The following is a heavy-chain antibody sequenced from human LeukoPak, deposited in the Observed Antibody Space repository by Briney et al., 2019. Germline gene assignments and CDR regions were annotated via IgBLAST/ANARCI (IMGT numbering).Heavy chain of an antibody. Sequence: GGSLRLSCAASGLTFGDYYMSWIRQAPGKGLEWVSYISSSSSYIYYADSVKGRFTISRDNAKNSLYLQMNSLRAEDTAVYYCARAGCSSTSCFYGMDVWGQGTTVTVSS. J-gene: IGHJ6*02. CDR3: ARAGCSSTSCFYGMDV. V-gene: IGHV3-11*06. CDR1: GLTFGDYY. CDR2: ISSSSSYI. D-gene: IGHD2-2*01.